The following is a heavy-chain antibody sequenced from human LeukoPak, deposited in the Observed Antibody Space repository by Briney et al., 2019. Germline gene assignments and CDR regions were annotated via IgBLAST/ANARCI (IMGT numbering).Heavy chain of an antibody. J-gene: IGHJ6*03. Sequence: GGSLRLSCAASGFTFSSYWMHWVRQAPGKGLVWVSRINTDGSSTSYADSVKGRFTISRDNAKNTLYLQMNSLRAEDTAVYYCARPYCSSTSCYQSRYYYMDVWGKGTTVTVSS. CDR1: GFTFSSYW. CDR2: INTDGSST. CDR3: ARPYCSSTSCYQSRYYYMDV. D-gene: IGHD2-2*01. V-gene: IGHV3-74*01.